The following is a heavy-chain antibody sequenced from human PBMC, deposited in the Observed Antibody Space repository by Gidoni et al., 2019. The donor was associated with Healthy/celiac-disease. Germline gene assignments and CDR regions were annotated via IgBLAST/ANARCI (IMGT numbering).Heavy chain of an antibody. CDR1: GGSFSGYY. Sequence: QVQLQQWGAGLLKPSETLSLTCAVFGGSFSGYYWRWIRQPPGKGLEWIGEINHSGSTNYNPSLKSRVTISGDTSKNQFSLKLSSVTAADTAVYYCARGGYSNYRSWFDPWGQGTLVTVSS. CDR3: ARGGYSNYRSWFDP. D-gene: IGHD4-4*01. J-gene: IGHJ5*02. V-gene: IGHV4-34*01. CDR2: INHSGST.